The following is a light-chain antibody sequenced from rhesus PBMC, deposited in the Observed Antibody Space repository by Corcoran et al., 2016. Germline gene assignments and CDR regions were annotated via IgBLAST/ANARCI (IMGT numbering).Light chain of an antibody. V-gene: IGKV1S15*01. Sequence: DIQMTQSPSSLSASVGDSVTITCRANQDISNNLAWYQQNPGKVPNLLIYYASTVQTGVPSRFSGSGAVTDFTLTISSLQPEEFATYSVQQGYGAPFTFGPGTKLDIK. J-gene: IGKJ3*01. CDR2: YAS. CDR3: QQGYGAPFT. CDR1: QDISNN.